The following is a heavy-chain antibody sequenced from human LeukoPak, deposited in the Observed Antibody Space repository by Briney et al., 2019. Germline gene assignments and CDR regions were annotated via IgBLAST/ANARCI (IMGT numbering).Heavy chain of an antibody. D-gene: IGHD3-9*01. CDR2: ISAYNGNT. CDR1: GYTFTSYG. V-gene: IGHV1-18*01. CDR3: ASTYDILTGYYV. Sequence: ASVTVSCKASGYTFTSYGISWVRQAPGQGREWMGWISAYNGNTNYAQKLQGRVTMTTDTSTSTAYMELRSLRSDDTAVYYCASTYDILTGYYVWGQGTLVTVSS. J-gene: IGHJ4*02.